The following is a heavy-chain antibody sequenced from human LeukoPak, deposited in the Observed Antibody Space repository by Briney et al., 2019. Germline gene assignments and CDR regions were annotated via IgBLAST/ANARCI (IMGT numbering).Heavy chain of an antibody. CDR2: IIPIFGAA. D-gene: IGHD6-6*01. Sequence: SVKVSCKASGGTFSSYAISWVRQAPGQGLEWMGGIIPIFGAANYAQKFQGRVTITADESTSTAYMELSSLRSEDTAVYYCATEIARDYYYYYMDVWGKGTTVTVSS. CDR1: GGTFSSYA. CDR3: ATEIARDYYYYYMDV. V-gene: IGHV1-69*13. J-gene: IGHJ6*03.